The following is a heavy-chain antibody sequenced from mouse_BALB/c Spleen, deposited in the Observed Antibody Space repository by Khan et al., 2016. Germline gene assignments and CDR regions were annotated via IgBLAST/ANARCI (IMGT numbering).Heavy chain of an antibody. J-gene: IGHJ1*01. CDR2: ISYDGSN. D-gene: IGHD1-1*01. CDR1: GYSITSGYY. Sequence: QESGPGLVKPSQSLSLTCSVTGYSITSGYYWNWIRQFPGNKLEWMGYISYDGSNNYNPSLKNRISLTRDTPKNQFFLKLNSVTTEDTATYYCARDPFYYYGSSYWYFDVWGAGTTVTVSS. CDR3: ARDPFYYYGSSYWYFDV. V-gene: IGHV3-6*02.